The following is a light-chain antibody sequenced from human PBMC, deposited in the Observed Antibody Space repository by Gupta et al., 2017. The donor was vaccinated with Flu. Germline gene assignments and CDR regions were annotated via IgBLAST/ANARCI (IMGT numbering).Light chain of an antibody. J-gene: IGKJ2*01. CDR1: KDIGEY. Sequence: DTITITCQTSKDIGEYLNWYQQKQGTHPKLLIYDETSLETWVPSRFRGSGSGAKFSLTINNLQPQDFATYYCQKYDNSPPYTFGPGTRVDIK. V-gene: IGKV1-33*01. CDR2: DET. CDR3: QKYDNSPPYT.